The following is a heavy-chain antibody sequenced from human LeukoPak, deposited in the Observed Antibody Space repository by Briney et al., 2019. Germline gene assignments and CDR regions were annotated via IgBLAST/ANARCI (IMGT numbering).Heavy chain of an antibody. CDR2: IWYDGSNK. CDR1: GFTFSSYG. V-gene: IGHV3-33*01. CDR3: ARPQGPYYDILTGSDWFDP. J-gene: IGHJ5*02. D-gene: IGHD3-9*01. Sequence: GGSLRLSCAASGFTFSSYGMHWVRQAPGKGLEWVAVIWYDGSNKYYADSVKGRFTISRDKSKNTLYLQMNSLRAEDTAVYYCARPQGPYYDILTGSDWFDPWGQGTLVTVSS.